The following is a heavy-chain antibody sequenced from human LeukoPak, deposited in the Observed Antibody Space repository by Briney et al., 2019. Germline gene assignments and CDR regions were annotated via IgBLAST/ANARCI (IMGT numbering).Heavy chain of an antibody. CDR2: INPNRGGT. D-gene: IGHD1-26*01. V-gene: IGHV1-2*02. CDR1: GYTFTDYY. CDR3: ARARGLEWELRRDAFDM. J-gene: IGHJ3*02. Sequence: GSSVTVPYKASGYTFTDYYMHWLRQAPGQGLEWMGWINPNRGGTNYAQKFQGRVTMTRNTSISTAYMELSRLRSDDTAVYYCARARGLEWELRRDAFDMWGQGTMVTVSS.